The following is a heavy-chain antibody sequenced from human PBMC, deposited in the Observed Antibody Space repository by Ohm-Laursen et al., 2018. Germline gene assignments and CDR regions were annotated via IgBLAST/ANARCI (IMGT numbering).Heavy chain of an antibody. CDR3: ARGRVDYDGKRNDC. V-gene: IGHV3-11*01. CDR2: ISSSGSTT. Sequence: SLRLSCSAPGFTFSDYYMTWIRQAPGKGLEWVSYISSSGSTTYYADSVKGRFTISRDNAKNSLYLQMNSLRAGDTAVYYCARGRVDYDGKRNDCWGQGTLVTVSS. J-gene: IGHJ4*02. D-gene: IGHD4-23*01. CDR1: GFTFSDYY.